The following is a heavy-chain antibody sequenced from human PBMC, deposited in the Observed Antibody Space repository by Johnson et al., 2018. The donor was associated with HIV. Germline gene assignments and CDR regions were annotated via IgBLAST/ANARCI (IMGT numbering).Heavy chain of an antibody. Sequence: QVQLVESGGGVVQPGRSLRLSCAASGFTFSSYAMHWVRQAPGKGLEWVAVISYDGSNKYYADSVKGRFTISRDNSKNTLYLQMNSLRPEDTAVYYCACLDSAMRAFDIWGQGTMVTVSS. J-gene: IGHJ3*02. CDR1: GFTFSSYA. CDR3: ACLDSAMRAFDI. CDR2: ISYDGSNK. D-gene: IGHD1-1*01. V-gene: IGHV3-30-3*01.